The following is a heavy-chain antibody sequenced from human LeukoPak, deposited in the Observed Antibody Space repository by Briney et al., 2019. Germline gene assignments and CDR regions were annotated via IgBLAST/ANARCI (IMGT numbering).Heavy chain of an antibody. CDR1: GYPFTNYW. J-gene: IGHJ4*02. V-gene: IGHV5-51*01. Sequence: GESLKISCKGSGYPFTNYWIAWVRQLPGKGLEWMGIIYPGYSDTRYSPSFQGQVTISADKSISTAYLQWSSLKASDTATYYCAKRVGGYIDYWGQGTLVTVSS. CDR2: IYPGYSDT. D-gene: IGHD5-12*01. CDR3: AKRVGGYIDY.